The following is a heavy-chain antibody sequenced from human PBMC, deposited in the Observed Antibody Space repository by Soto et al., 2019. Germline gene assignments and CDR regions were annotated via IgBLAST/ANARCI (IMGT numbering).Heavy chain of an antibody. J-gene: IGHJ6*02. CDR1: GFTFGEYA. CDR3: GRVPLDGNYANGVDV. Sequence: GGSLRLSCAASGFTFGEYAMHWVRRPPGKGLEWVASITWNSDMIGYADSVKGRFIISRDNVKNSLFLQMNSLRAEDTAVYYCGRVPLDGNYANGVDVWGQGTTVTVSS. D-gene: IGHD4-17*01. V-gene: IGHV3-9*01. CDR2: ITWNSDMI.